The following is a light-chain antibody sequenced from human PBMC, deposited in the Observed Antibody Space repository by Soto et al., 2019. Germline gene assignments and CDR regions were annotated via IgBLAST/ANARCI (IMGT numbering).Light chain of an antibody. V-gene: IGLV2-14*03. CDR1: SSDVGAYNF. J-gene: IGLJ1*01. CDR3: SSYTISGTYV. Sequence: QSALTQPASVSGSPGQSITISCTGTSSDVGAYNFVSWHQQHPGKAPKLIIYNVYDRPSGISYRFSGSKSGNTASLTISGLQGEDEADYYCSSYTISGTYVFGTGTKLTVL. CDR2: NVY.